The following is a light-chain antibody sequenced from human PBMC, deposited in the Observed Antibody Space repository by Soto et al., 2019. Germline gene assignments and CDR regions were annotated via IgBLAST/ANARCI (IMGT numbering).Light chain of an antibody. J-gene: IGLJ2*01. Sequence: NFMLTQPPSVSESPGKTVTITCTRSSGSIATNYVQWYQQRPGSAPTTVIYENDQRPSGVPDRFSGSIDRSSNSASLSISGLKTEDEADYHCQSYQNINHAVVFGGGTKLTVL. CDR2: END. V-gene: IGLV6-57*03. CDR1: SGSIATNY. CDR3: QSYQNINHAVV.